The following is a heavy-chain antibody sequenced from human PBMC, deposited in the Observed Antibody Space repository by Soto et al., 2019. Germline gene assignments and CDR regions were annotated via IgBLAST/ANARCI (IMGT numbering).Heavy chain of an antibody. V-gene: IGHV3-7*03. CDR3: ARDDWDSSYYYYYMDV. CDR1: GFTFSSYW. CDR2: IKQDGSEK. Sequence: GGSLRLSCAASGFTFSSYWMSWVRQAPGKGLEWVANIKQDGSEKYYVDSVKGRFTISRDNAKNSLYLQMNSLRAEDTAVYYCARDDWDSSYYYYYMDVWGKGTTVTVSS. D-gene: IGHD6-13*01. J-gene: IGHJ6*03.